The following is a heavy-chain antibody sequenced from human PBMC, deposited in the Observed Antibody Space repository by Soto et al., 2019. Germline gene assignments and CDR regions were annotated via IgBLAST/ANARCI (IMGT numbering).Heavy chain of an antibody. Sequence: PSETLSLTCTVSGGSISSGGYYWSWIRQHPGKGLEWIGYIYYSGSTYYNPSLKSRVTISVDTSKNQFSLKLSSVTAADTAVYYCARGDYRDYYYYGMDVWGQGTTVTV. J-gene: IGHJ6*02. CDR2: IYYSGST. CDR3: ARGDYRDYYYYGMDV. CDR1: GGSISSGGYY. D-gene: IGHD4-4*01. V-gene: IGHV4-31*03.